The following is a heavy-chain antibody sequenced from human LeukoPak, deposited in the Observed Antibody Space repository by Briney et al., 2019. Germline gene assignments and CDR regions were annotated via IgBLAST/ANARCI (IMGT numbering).Heavy chain of an antibody. D-gene: IGHD4-11*01. V-gene: IGHV4-39*02. Sequence: PSETLSLACTVSGGSISSSSYYWGWIRPPPGKGLEWIGSIYYSGSTYYNPSLKSRVTISVDTSKNQFSLKLSSVTAADTAVYYCARDYSFFDYWGQGTLVTVSS. CDR3: ARDYSFFDY. J-gene: IGHJ4*02. CDR1: GGSISSSSYY. CDR2: IYYSGST.